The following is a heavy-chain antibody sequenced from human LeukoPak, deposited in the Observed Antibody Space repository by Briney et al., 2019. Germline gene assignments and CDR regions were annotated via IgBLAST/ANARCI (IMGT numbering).Heavy chain of an antibody. CDR2: VSSSGGST. V-gene: IGHV3-23*01. CDR1: GFTFSSYA. CDR3: AKEGRKTGNTYGYEYDC. D-gene: IGHD5-18*01. J-gene: IGHJ4*02. Sequence: GGSLRLSCAASGFTFSSYAMSWVRQAPGKGLEWVSAVSSSGGSTNYADYVKGQFTISRDNSKNAVYLHMNNLRAEDTAVYYCAKEGRKTGNTYGYEYDCWGQGTLVTVSS.